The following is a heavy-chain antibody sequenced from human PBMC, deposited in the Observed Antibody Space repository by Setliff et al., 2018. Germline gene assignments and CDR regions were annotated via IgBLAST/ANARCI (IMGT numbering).Heavy chain of an antibody. Sequence: GGSLRLSCAVSGFTFTNYALHWVRQATGKGLEWVSAIGGGGDIYYLDSVKGRFTISRDNSRNTLYLQMNSLRGEDTAVYFCARDPIGPFLSYMDDWGKGTTVTVSS. CDR1: GFTFTNYA. CDR2: IGGGGDI. CDR3: ARDPIGPFLSYMDD. D-gene: IGHD3-16*01. J-gene: IGHJ6*03. V-gene: IGHV3-13*01.